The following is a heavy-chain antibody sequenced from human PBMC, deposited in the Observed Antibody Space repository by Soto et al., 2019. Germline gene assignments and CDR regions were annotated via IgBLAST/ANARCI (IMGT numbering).Heavy chain of an antibody. Sequence: ASVKVSCKVSGYTLTELSMHWVRQAPGKGLEWMGGFDREDGETIYAQKFQGRVTISGDTSATTAYMELSRLTSEDKAVYYCARDSGIVGPSGDLDYWGQGTLVTVSS. V-gene: IGHV1-24*01. CDR2: FDREDGET. CDR3: ARDSGIVGPSGDLDY. J-gene: IGHJ4*02. D-gene: IGHD1-26*01. CDR1: GYTLTELS.